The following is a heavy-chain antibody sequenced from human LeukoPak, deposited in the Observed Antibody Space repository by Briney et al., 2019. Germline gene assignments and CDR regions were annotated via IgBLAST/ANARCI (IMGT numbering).Heavy chain of an antibody. V-gene: IGHV5-51*01. J-gene: IGHJ4*02. D-gene: IGHD2-21*02. CDR3: ARQGDCGGDCYDPYFDY. CDR1: GYSFTSYW. CDR2: IYPGDSDT. Sequence: PGESLKISCKGSGYSFTSYWIGWVRQMPGKGLEWMGIIYPGDSDTRYSPSFQGQVTISADKSISTAYPQWSSLKASDTAMYYCARQGDCGGDCYDPYFDYWGQGTLVTVSS.